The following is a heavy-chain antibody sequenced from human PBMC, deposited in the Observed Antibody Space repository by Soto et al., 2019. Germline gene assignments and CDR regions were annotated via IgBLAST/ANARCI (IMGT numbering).Heavy chain of an antibody. CDR1: GGSISSSTYY. Sequence: QLQLQESGPGRVKPSETLSLTCTVSGGSISSSTYYWGWIRQPPGQGLEWIGNIYYGGSPYHNPSLKSRGTVSVDTSKITFSLKLSSVPAAVTAVYSRARQSGSGSYTVAYWGQGTLVTVSS. CDR3: ARQSGSGSYTVAY. V-gene: IGHV4-39*01. D-gene: IGHD3-3*01. J-gene: IGHJ4*02. CDR2: IYYGGSP.